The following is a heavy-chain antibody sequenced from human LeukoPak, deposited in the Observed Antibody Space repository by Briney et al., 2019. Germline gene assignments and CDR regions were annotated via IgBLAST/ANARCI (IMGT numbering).Heavy chain of an antibody. CDR3: ARWEASRVAFDI. CDR1: GGSISTYY. Sequence: PSETLSLTCTVSGGSISTYYWSGLREPTGRALEWIGYIYYSGITDYSPSLKSRVTISIDTSKKQFSLKLSSVSAADTAVYYCARWEASRVAFDIWGQGTLVTVSS. D-gene: IGHD1-26*01. CDR2: IYYSGIT. J-gene: IGHJ3*02. V-gene: IGHV4-59*01.